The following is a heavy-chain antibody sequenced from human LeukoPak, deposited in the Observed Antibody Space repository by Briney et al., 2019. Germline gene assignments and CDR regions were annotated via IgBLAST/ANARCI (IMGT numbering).Heavy chain of an antibody. D-gene: IGHD3-16*02. CDR2: ISYDGSNK. Sequence: PGGSLRLSCAASGFTFSSHGMNWVRQAPGKGLEWVAVISYDGSNKYYPDSVKGRFTISRDNSNTTLYLQMNSLRAEDTAVYYCAKVVYSMARIMITFGGVIDLDYPDYWGQGTLVTVSS. CDR3: AKVVYSMARIMITFGGVIDLDYPDY. CDR1: GFTFSSHG. J-gene: IGHJ4*02. V-gene: IGHV3-30*18.